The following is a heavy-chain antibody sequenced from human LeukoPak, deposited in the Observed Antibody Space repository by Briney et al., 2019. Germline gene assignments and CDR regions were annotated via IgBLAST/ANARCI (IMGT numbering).Heavy chain of an antibody. Sequence: PGGSLRLSCAACGFTFSSYWMQWVRQVPGKGLVWVSRINSDGSSASYADSVKGRFTISRDNAKNTLYLQMNSLRAEDTAVYYCARHLTYGGWNSWGQGTLVTLSS. J-gene: IGHJ4*02. D-gene: IGHD4-23*01. CDR3: ARHLTYGGWNS. CDR2: INSDGSSA. CDR1: GFTFSSYW. V-gene: IGHV3-74*01.